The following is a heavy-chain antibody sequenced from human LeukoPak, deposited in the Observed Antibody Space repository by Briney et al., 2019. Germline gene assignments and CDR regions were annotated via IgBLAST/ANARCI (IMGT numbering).Heavy chain of an antibody. CDR1: GYTFTSYD. Sequence: GASVKVSCKASGYTFTSYDINWVRQATGQGLEWMGWMNPNSGNTGYAQKFQGRDTMTRNTSISTAYMELSSLRSEDTAVYYCARGRVLDYGSGSYYFDYWGQGTLVTVSS. J-gene: IGHJ4*02. CDR2: MNPNSGNT. D-gene: IGHD3-10*01. CDR3: ARGRVLDYGSGSYYFDY. V-gene: IGHV1-8*01.